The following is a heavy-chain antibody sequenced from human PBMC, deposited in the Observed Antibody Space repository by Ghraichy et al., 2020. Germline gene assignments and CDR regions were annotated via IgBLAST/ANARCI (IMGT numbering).Heavy chain of an antibody. D-gene: IGHD4-23*01. J-gene: IGHJ4*02. CDR2: IGIAVTGI. CDR1: GFTFSNYP. CDR3: GRDSTRGGSIDF. V-gene: IGHV3-48*04. Sequence: GESLNISCEASGFTFSNYPMDWVRQAPGKGLEWVAYIGIAVTGIYYSDSVKGRFTISRDDAKRSLYLDMSSLRAEDTAVYYCGRDSTRGGSIDFWGQGTLVSVSS.